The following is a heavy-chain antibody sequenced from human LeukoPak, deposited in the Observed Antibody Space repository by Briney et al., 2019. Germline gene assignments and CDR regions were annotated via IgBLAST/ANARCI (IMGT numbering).Heavy chain of an antibody. CDR2: ISGFGSSP. Sequence: GGSLRLSCVASGFSFSNYAMSWVRQAPGKGLEWVSGISGFGSSPYYADSVKGRFTISRDNSKNTLYLQMNSLRAEDTAVYYCADLGTTYYYDHSNYWGRGTLVTVSS. CDR3: ADLGTTYYYDHSNY. J-gene: IGHJ4*02. V-gene: IGHV3-23*01. D-gene: IGHD3-22*01. CDR1: GFSFSNYA.